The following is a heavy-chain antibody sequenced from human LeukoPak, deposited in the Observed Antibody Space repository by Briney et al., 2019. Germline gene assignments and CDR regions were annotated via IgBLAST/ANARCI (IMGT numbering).Heavy chain of an antibody. J-gene: IGHJ4*02. CDR3: ARALVGYLSPTGVFDD. Sequence: SQTLSLTCAISGDNVSRNRAAWNWIRQSPSRGLQWLGRTYYRSKWYHDYAISVSGRLTVNADTSKNQISLHLNSVTPEDTAVYYCARALVGYLSPTGVFDDWGQGTRVTVSS. CDR2: TYYRSKWYH. V-gene: IGHV6-1*01. D-gene: IGHD2-8*02. CDR1: GDNVSRNRAA.